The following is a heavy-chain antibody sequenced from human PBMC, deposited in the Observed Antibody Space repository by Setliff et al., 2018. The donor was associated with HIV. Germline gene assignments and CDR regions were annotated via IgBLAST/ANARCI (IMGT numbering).Heavy chain of an antibody. CDR1: GFRFRSYG. D-gene: IGHD3-10*01. Sequence: GGSLRLSCAASGFRFRSYGMHWVRQAPGKGLEWVAIIWFDGNKKYYADSVKGRLTISRDNSKDTLYLQMNSLTAADTAVYYCAKSKAARMVRGDSFDIWGQGTMVTVSS. J-gene: IGHJ3*02. CDR3: AKSKAARMVRGDSFDI. V-gene: IGHV3-33*08. CDR2: IWFDGNKK.